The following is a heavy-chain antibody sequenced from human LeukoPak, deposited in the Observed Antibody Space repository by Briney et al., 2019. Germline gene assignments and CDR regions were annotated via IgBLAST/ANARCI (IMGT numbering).Heavy chain of an antibody. Sequence: APVKVSCKASGYTFTFYDIQWVRQAAGQGLEWMGWMNPHSGNTGYAQKFLGRITLTRNTSTSVAYMELTSLKSEDTAVYYCARGRRDVFDIWGQGTTVTVS. J-gene: IGHJ3*02. V-gene: IGHV1-8*03. CDR2: MNPHSGNT. CDR3: ARGRRDVFDI. CDR1: GYTFTFYD.